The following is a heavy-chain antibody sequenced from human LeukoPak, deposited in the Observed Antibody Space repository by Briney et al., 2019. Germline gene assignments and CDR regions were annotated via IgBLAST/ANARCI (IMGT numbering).Heavy chain of an antibody. CDR1: GGSISSSSYY. D-gene: IGHD3-3*01. CDR2: IYYSGSA. CDR3: ARGLEWLRYFDY. J-gene: IGHJ4*02. V-gene: IGHV4-39*07. Sequence: SETLSLTCTVSGGSISSSSYYWGWIRQPPGKGLEWIGSIYYSGSAYYNPSLKSRVTISVDRSKNQFSLKLSSVTAADTAVYYCARGLEWLRYFDYWGQGTLVTVSS.